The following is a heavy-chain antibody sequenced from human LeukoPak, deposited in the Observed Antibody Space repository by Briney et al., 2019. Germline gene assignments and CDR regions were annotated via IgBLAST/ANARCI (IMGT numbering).Heavy chain of an antibody. V-gene: IGHV1-2*02. CDR2: INPNSGGT. CDR3: ARAPITIFGVVPLDY. Sequence: ASVKVSCKASGYTFTGYYMHWVRQAPGQGLEWMGWINPNSGGTNYAQKFQGRVTMTRDTSISTAYMELSRLRSDDTAVYYCARAPITIFGVVPLDYWGQGTLVTVSS. J-gene: IGHJ4*02. CDR1: GYTFTGYY. D-gene: IGHD3-3*01.